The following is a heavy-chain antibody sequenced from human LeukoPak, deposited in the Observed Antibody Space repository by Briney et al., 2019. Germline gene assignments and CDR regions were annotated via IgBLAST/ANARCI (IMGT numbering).Heavy chain of an antibody. D-gene: IGHD3-16*02. CDR3: AHVVITFGGVIGDEAFDF. Sequence: SGPTLAKPTQTLTLTCTFSGFSLITRGVGVGWIRQPPGKALEWLAVLYWDDDKRYSPSLKSRLTITKDTSKNQVVLTLTNMDPVDTATYYCAHVVITFGGVIGDEAFDFWGQGTMVTVSS. CDR2: LYWDDDK. CDR1: GFSLITRGVG. V-gene: IGHV2-5*02. J-gene: IGHJ3*01.